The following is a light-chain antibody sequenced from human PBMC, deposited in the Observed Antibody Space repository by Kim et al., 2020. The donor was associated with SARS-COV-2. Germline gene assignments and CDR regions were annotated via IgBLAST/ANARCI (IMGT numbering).Light chain of an antibody. CDR2: EVS. CDR1: SSDVGSHNL. V-gene: IGLV2-23*02. CDR3: CSYAGSSTV. J-gene: IGLJ2*01. Sequence: PGQPFTHTCPGTSSDVGSHNLVSWYQHHPGKAPKLMIYEVSKRPSGVSNRFSGSKSGNTASLTISGLQAEDEADYYCCSYAGSSTVFGGGTQLTVL.